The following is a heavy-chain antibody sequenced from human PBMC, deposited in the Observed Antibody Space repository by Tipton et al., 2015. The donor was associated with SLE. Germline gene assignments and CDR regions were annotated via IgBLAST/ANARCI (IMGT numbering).Heavy chain of an antibody. CDR3: AREEMATIRGYFDY. CDR1: GFTFSSYA. Sequence: SLRLSCAASGFTFSSYAMHWVRQAPGKGLEWAAVISYDGSNKYYADSVKGRFTISRDNSKNTLYLQMNSLRAEDTAVYYCAREEMATIRGYFDYWGQGTLVTVSS. D-gene: IGHD5-24*01. J-gene: IGHJ4*02. CDR2: ISYDGSNK. V-gene: IGHV3-30*04.